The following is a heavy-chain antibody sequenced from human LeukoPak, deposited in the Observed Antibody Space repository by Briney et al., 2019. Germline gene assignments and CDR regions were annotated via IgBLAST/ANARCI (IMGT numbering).Heavy chain of an antibody. J-gene: IGHJ4*02. CDR2: IFHSGST. D-gene: IGHD5-12*01. V-gene: IGHV4-39*07. CDR3: ARVAAYSGPSGGYYFDY. Sequence: ASETLSLTCTVSGGSISSSSYYWGWIRQPPGKGLEWIGNIFHSGSTYYNPSLKSRVTISVDTSKNQFSLKLSSVTTADTAVYYCARVAAYSGPSGGYYFDYWGQGTLVTVSS. CDR1: GGSISSSSYY.